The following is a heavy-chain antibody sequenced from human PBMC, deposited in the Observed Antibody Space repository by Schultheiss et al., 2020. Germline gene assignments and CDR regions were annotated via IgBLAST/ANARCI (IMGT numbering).Heavy chain of an antibody. Sequence: SDTLSLTCTVSGGSISSSSYYWGWIRQPPGKGLEWIESIYYSGSTYYNPSLKSRVTISVDTSKNQFSLKLSSVTAADTAVYYCAAGSSGWYGKIDYWGQGTLVNVSS. D-gene: IGHD6-19*01. J-gene: IGHJ4*02. CDR3: AAGSSGWYGKIDY. CDR1: GGSISSSSYY. CDR2: IYYSGST. V-gene: IGHV4-39*07.